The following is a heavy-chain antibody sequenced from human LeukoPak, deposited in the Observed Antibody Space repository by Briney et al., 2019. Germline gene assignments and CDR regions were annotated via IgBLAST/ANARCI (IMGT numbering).Heavy chain of an antibody. J-gene: IGHJ3*02. CDR1: GGSISSSSYY. D-gene: IGHD3-10*01. Sequence: PSETLSLTCTVSGGSISSSSYYWGWIRQPPGKGLEWIGSIYYSGSTYYNPSLKSRVTISVDTSKNQFSLKLSSVTAANTAVYFWAGPLIWFGGGAFDIWGQGTMVTVSS. V-gene: IGHV4-39*03. CDR3: AGPLIWFGGGAFDI. CDR2: IYYSGST.